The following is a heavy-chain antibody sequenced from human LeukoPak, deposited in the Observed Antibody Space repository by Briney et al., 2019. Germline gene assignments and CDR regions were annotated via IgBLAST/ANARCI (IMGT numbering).Heavy chain of an antibody. J-gene: IGHJ5*02. Sequence: GRSLRLSCAASGFTFSSYGMHWVRQAPGKGLEWVAVTWYDGSNKYYADSVKGRFTISRDNPKNTLYLQMNSLRVEDTAVYSCLRDFEGAWGQGTLVTVSS. CDR3: LRDFEGA. V-gene: IGHV3-33*01. CDR1: GFTFSSYG. D-gene: IGHD3-9*01. CDR2: TWYDGSNK.